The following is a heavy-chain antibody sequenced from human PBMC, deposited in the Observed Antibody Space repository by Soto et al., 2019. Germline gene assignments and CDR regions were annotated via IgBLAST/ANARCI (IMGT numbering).Heavy chain of an antibody. CDR2: ISGSGGST. D-gene: IGHD3-22*01. J-gene: IGHJ3*02. CDR3: AKDDSSGYSPKAFDI. CDR1: GFTFSSYA. Sequence: PGGSLRLSCAASGFTFSSYAMSWVRQAPGKGLEWVSAISGSGGSTYYADSVKGRFTISRDNSKNTLYLQMNSLRVEDTAVYYCAKDDSSGYSPKAFDIWGQGTMVTVSS. V-gene: IGHV3-23*01.